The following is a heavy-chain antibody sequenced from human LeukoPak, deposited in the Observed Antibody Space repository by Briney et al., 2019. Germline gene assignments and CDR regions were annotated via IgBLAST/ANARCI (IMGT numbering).Heavy chain of an antibody. Sequence: SETLSLTCAVYGGSFSGYYWSWIRQPPGKGLEWIGYIHYSGSTSYNPSLKSRVTISVDTSKNQFSLKLRFVTPADTAVYYCARTTEGYCSGGSCYYYYYYMDVWGKGTTVTVSS. CDR1: GGSFSGYY. V-gene: IGHV4-59*01. J-gene: IGHJ6*03. D-gene: IGHD2-15*01. CDR2: IHYSGST. CDR3: ARTTEGYCSGGSCYYYYYYMDV.